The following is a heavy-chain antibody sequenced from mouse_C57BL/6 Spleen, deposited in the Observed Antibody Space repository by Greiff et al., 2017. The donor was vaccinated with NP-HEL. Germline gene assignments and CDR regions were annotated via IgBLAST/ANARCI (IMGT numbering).Heavy chain of an antibody. CDR3: AIPPAYYSNYLAWFAY. J-gene: IGHJ3*01. CDR1: GYTFTSYW. CDR2: IHPSDSDT. D-gene: IGHD2-5*01. V-gene: IGHV1-74*01. Sequence: QVQLQQSGAELVKPGASVKVSCKASGYTFTSYWLHWVKQRPGQGLEWIGRIHPSDSDTNYNQKFKGKATLTVDQSSSTAYMQLSSLTSEDAAVYYCAIPPAYYSNYLAWFAYWGKGTLVTVSA.